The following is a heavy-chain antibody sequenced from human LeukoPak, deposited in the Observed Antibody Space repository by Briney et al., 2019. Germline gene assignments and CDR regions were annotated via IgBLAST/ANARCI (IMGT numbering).Heavy chain of an antibody. J-gene: IGHJ4*02. V-gene: IGHV4-39*01. CDR2: IYYSGST. CDR3: ARLVPYSNYEGYFDY. Sequence: SETLSLTCTVSGGSISSSSYYWGWIRQPPGKGLEWIGSIYYSGSTYYNPSLKSPVTISVDTSKNQFSLKLSSVTAADTAVYYCARLVPYSNYEGYFDYWGQGTLVTVSS. D-gene: IGHD4-11*01. CDR1: GGSISSSSYY.